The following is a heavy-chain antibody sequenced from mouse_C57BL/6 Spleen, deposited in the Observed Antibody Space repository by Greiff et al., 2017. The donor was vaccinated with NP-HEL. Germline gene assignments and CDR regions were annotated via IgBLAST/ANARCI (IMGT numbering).Heavy chain of an antibody. V-gene: IGHV1-55*01. CDR1: GYTFTSYW. Sequence: QVQLKQPGAELVKPGASVKMSCKASGYTFTSYWITWVKQRPGQGLEWIGDIYPGSGSTNYNEKFKSKATLTVDTSSSTAYMQLSSLTSEDSAVYYCARSEDSSGLLDYWGQGTTLTVSS. J-gene: IGHJ2*01. CDR2: IYPGSGST. D-gene: IGHD3-2*02. CDR3: ARSEDSSGLLDY.